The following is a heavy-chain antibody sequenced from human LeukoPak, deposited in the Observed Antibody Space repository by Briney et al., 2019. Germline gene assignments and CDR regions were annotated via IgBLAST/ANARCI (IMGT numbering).Heavy chain of an antibody. J-gene: IGHJ4*02. CDR3: AIIPRAAAGPSARSPFHY. D-gene: IGHD6-13*01. CDR1: GFTFSSYA. Sequence: GGSLRLSCAASGFTFSSYAMSWVRQAPGKGLEWVANIKQDGSDKYYVDSVKGRFTISRDNAKNSLYLQMNSLRAEDTAVYYCAIIPRAAAGPSARSPFHYWGQGTLVTVSS. CDR2: IKQDGSDK. V-gene: IGHV3-7*01.